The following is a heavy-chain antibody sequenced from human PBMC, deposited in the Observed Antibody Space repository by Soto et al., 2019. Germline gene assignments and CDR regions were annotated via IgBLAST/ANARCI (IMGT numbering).Heavy chain of an antibody. J-gene: IGHJ4*02. D-gene: IGHD3-22*01. V-gene: IGHV3-30-3*01. CDR1: GFTFSSYA. CDR3: ARDKGRYYYDSSGYHDY. CDR2: ISYDGSNK. Sequence: QVQLVESGGGVVQPGRSLRLSCAASGFTFSSYAMHWVRQAPGKGLEWVAVISYDGSNKYYADSVKGRFTISRDNSKNTLYLQMNSLRAEETAVYYCARDKGRYYYDSSGYHDYWGQGTLVTVSS.